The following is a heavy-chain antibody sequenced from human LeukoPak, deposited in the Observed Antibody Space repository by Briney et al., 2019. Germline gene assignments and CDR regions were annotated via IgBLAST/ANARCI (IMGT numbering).Heavy chain of an antibody. V-gene: IGHV4-61*02. D-gene: IGHD6-13*01. CDR3: AKGYSSSWHYFDY. Sequence: PSETLSLTCTVSGGSISSGSYYWSWIRQPAGKGLEWIGRIYTSGSTNYNPSLKSRVTISVDKSKNQFSLKLSSVTAADTAVYYCAKGYSSSWHYFDYWGQGTLVTVSS. CDR1: GGSISSGSYY. CDR2: IYTSGST. J-gene: IGHJ4*02.